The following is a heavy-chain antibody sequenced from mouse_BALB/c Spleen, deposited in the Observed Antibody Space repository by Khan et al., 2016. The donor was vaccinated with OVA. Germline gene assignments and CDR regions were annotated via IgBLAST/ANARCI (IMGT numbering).Heavy chain of an antibody. D-gene: IGHD2-14*01. J-gene: IGHJ4*01. CDR3: ARSLYYSYGYALDC. CDR1: GYSITSDYA. CDR2: IRSTGST. Sequence: EVQLQESGPGLVKPSQSLSLTCNVTGYSITSDYAWNWIRKFPGNKLEWMGYIRSTGSTSYNPSLKSRISFTRDTSTNPFFLQLKSVTTEDTATXYCARSLYYSYGYALDCWGRGTSVTVSA. V-gene: IGHV3-2*02.